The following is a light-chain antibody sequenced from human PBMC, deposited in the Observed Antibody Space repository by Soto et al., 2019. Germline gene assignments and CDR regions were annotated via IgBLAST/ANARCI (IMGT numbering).Light chain of an antibody. V-gene: IGKV3-20*01. J-gene: IGKJ1*01. CDR2: GAA. CDR1: RSVSSSY. Sequence: EIVLTQSPGTLSLSPGERATLSCRASRSVSSSYLAWYQQKPAQAPRLLIYGAASRATGIPDRFSGSGSGTDFTLTIGRLEPEDFAVYYCQQYGSSPWTFGQGTKVEIK. CDR3: QQYGSSPWT.